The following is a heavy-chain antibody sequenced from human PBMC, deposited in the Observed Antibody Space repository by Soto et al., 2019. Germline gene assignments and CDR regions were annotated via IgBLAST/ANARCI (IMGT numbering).Heavy chain of an antibody. V-gene: IGHV4-31*03. D-gene: IGHD6-19*01. CDR2: IYYSGST. J-gene: IGHJ5*02. Sequence: QVQLQESGPGLVKPSQTLSLTCTVSGGSISSGGYYWSLIRQHPGKGLEWIGYIYYSGSTYYNPSLKSRFTISVDTSKNQFSLKLSSVTAADTAVYYCAMRAVAGRSHWFDPWGQGTLVTVSS. CDR3: AMRAVAGRSHWFDP. CDR1: GGSISSGGYY.